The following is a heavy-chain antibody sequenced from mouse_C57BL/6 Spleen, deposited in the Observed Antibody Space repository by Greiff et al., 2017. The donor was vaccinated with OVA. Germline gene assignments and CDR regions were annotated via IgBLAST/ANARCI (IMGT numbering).Heavy chain of an antibody. CDR3: ASGYYDYGRNAMDY. V-gene: IGHV1-64*01. J-gene: IGHJ4*01. CDR1: GYTFTSYW. Sequence: QVQLQQPGAELVKPGASVKLSCKASGYTFTSYWMHWVKQRPGQGLEWIGMIHPNSGSTNYNEKFKSKATLTVDKSSSTAYMQISSLTSEDSAVYYCASGYYDYGRNAMDYWGQGTSVTVSS. D-gene: IGHD2-4*01. CDR2: IHPNSGST.